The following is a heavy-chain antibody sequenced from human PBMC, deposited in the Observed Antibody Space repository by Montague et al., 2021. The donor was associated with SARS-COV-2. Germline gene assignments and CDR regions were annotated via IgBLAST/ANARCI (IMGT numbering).Heavy chain of an antibody. J-gene: IGHJ4*02. Sequence: SETLYLTCTVTGGPISGSSDYWGWIRQSPGKGLEWIASVDYSGXTXYXXSLKSRLTISVDTSKNQFSLKLNSVTAADTALYYCARREYSYGWGDWGQGTLVTVSS. CDR2: VDYSGXT. D-gene: IGHD5-18*01. CDR3: ARREYSYGWGD. V-gene: IGHV4-39*01. CDR1: GGPISGSSDY.